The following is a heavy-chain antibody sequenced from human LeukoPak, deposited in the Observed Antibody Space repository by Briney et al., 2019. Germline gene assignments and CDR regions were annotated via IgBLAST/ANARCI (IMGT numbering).Heavy chain of an antibody. CDR2: INHSGST. Sequence: PSETLSLTCAVYGGPFSGYYWSWIRQPPGKGLEWIGEINHSGSTNYNPSLKSRVTISVDTSKNQFSLKLSSVTAADTAVYYCARHPPSGYYHWFDPWGQGTLVTVSS. J-gene: IGHJ5*02. D-gene: IGHD3-3*01. CDR1: GGPFSGYY. V-gene: IGHV4-34*01. CDR3: ARHPPSGYYHWFDP.